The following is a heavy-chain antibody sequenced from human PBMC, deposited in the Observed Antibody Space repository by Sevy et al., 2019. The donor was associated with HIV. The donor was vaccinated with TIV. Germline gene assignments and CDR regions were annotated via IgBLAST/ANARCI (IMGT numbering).Heavy chain of an antibody. CDR3: PRREMGSSSWYPYFDS. Sequence: GGSLRLSCAASGFTFSGSAIHWVRQASGKGLEWIGRIRNKANSYATAYAESVKGRFTISRDDSKNTAYLQMNSLKTDDTAVYYCPRREMGSSSWYPYFDSWGQGTLVTVSS. J-gene: IGHJ4*02. CDR1: GFTFSGSA. V-gene: IGHV3-73*01. D-gene: IGHD6-13*01. CDR2: IRNKANSYAT.